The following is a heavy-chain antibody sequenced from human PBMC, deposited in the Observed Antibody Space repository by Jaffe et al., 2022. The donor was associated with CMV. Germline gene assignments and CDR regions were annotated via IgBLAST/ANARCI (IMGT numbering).Heavy chain of an antibody. D-gene: IGHD3-9*01. CDR1: GFTVSSNY. V-gene: IGHV3-53*02. CDR2: IYSGGST. CDR3: ARMTWYYDILTGYKNWFDP. J-gene: IGHJ5*02. Sequence: EVQLVETGGGLIQPGGSLRLSCAASGFTVSSNYMSWVRQAPGKGLEWVSVIYSGGSTYYADSVKGRFTISRDNSKNTLYLQMNSLRAEDTAVYYCARMTWYYDILTGYKNWFDPWGQGTLVTVSS.